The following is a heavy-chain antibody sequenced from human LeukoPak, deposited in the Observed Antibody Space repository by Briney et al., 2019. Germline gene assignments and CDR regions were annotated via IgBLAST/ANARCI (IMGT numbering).Heavy chain of an antibody. V-gene: IGHV4-30-2*05. CDR2: IYHSGST. CDR1: GGSISSGGYS. D-gene: IGHD5-18*01. J-gene: IGHJ4*02. CDR3: ASEGVIGYSYAAPDY. Sequence: SQTLSLTCAVSGGSISSGGYSWSWIRQPPGKGLEWIGYIYHSGSTYYNPSLKSRVTISVDTSKNQFSLKLSSVTAADTAVYYCASEGVIGYSYAAPDYWGQGTLVTVSS.